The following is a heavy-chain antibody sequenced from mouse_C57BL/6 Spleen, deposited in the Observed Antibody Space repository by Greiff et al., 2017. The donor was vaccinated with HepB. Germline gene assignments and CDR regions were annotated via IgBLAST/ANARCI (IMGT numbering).Heavy chain of an antibody. CDR3: ARGYDGYYDY. J-gene: IGHJ2*01. CDR2: IDPSDSYT. Sequence: QVQLKESGAELVKPGASVKLSCKASGYTFTSYWMQWVKQRPGQGLEWIGEIDPSDSYTNYNQKFKGKATLTVDTSSSTAYMQLSSLTSEDSAVYYCARGYDGYYDYWGQGTTLTVSS. V-gene: IGHV1-50*01. D-gene: IGHD2-3*01. CDR1: GYTFTSYW.